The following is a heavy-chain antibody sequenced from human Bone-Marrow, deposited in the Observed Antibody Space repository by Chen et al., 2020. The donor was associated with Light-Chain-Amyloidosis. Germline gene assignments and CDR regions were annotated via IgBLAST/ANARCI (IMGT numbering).Heavy chain of an antibody. CDR3: ARSAPGDVPPIDVS. CDR2: ISPYNTKT. J-gene: IGHJ5*02. CDR1: GYTFTSYG. Sequence: QVQMLQSGAEVKKPGASVKVSCKASGYTFTSYGVGWVRQAPGQGLEWVGWISPYNTKTSYAQKLQGRVTLTTDTATSTAYMGLRGLRSDDTAVYYCARSAPGDVPPIDVSWGQGTPVTVSS. D-gene: IGHD2-15*01. V-gene: IGHV1-18*04.